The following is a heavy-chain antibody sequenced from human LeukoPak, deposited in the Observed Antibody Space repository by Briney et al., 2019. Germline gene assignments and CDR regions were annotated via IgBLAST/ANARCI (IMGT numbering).Heavy chain of an antibody. D-gene: IGHD5-12*01. CDR1: GGSISSYY. CDR2: IYTSGST. Sequence: SETLSLTCTVSGGSISSYYWSWIRQPAGKGLEWIGRIYTSGSTNYNPSLKSRVTISVDTSKNQFSLKLSSVTAADTAVYYCARERKYSGYVVYWFDPWGQGTPVTVSS. J-gene: IGHJ5*02. CDR3: ARERKYSGYVVYWFDP. V-gene: IGHV4-4*07.